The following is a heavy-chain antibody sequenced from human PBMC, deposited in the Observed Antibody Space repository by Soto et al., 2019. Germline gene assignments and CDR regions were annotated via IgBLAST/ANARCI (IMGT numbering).Heavy chain of an antibody. D-gene: IGHD6-19*01. CDR2: IYYSGSTYYSGGT. V-gene: IGHV4-39*01. Sequence: QLQLQESGPGLVKPSETLSLTCTVSGGSISTSSYYWGWIRQPPGKGLEWLGSIYYSGSTYYSGGTYYHPSLRSGVTISVDTSKNQFSLKLSSVTAADTAVYYCARPSGRGVAVAGNYFAYWGQGTLVTVST. CDR3: ARPSGRGVAVAGNYFAY. CDR1: GGSISTSSYY. J-gene: IGHJ4*02.